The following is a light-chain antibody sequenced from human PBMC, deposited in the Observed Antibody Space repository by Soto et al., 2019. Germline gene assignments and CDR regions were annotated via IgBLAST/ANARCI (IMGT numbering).Light chain of an antibody. V-gene: IGKV1-39*01. CDR1: QSAVSY. J-gene: IGKJ2*01. Sequence: DIQLTQSPSSLSASVGDRVTITCRASQSAVSYLNWYQQKPGKGPNLLIYATSNLQNGVPSRFSGSGSGTHCTLTISSLQPEDFATYYCQHSFSTPPEYASGQGTKLETK. CDR3: QHSFSTPPEYA. CDR2: ATS.